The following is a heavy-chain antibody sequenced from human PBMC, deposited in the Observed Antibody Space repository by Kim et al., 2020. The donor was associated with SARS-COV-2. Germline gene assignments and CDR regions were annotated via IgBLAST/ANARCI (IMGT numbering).Heavy chain of an antibody. CDR2: INRDGSRA. CDR1: GFSLSTYW. CDR3: ARDRGKQDDY. V-gene: IGHV3-74*01. D-gene: IGHD3-10*01. J-gene: IGHJ4*02. Sequence: GGSLRLSCAASGFSLSTYWMHWVRQAPGKGLMWVSHINRDGSRADYADSVRGRFTVSRDNAKNTLYLQMDSLRAEDTAVYYCARDRGKQDDYWGQGTPVT.